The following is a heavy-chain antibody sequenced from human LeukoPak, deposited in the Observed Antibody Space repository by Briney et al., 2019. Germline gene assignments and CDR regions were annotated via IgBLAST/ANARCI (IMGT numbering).Heavy chain of an antibody. Sequence: PGGSLRPSCAASGFTFSTYGMHWVRQTPGKGLEWVAVMWYDGSNKYYADSVKGRFTISRDNSKNTLDLQMNSLRVEDTAVYYCARDGYSGSKRGFYFDSWGQGTLVTVSS. D-gene: IGHD5-12*01. CDR2: MWYDGSNK. CDR3: ARDGYSGSKRGFYFDS. V-gene: IGHV3-33*01. J-gene: IGHJ4*02. CDR1: GFTFSTYG.